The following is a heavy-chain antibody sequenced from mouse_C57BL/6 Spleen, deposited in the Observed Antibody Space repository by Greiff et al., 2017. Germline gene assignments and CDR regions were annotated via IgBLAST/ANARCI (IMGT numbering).Heavy chain of an antibody. CDR1: GYTFTSYW. Sequence: QQSCKASGYTFTSYWMHWVKQRPGQGLEWIGEIDPSDSYTNYNQKFKGKSTLTVDKSSSTAYMQLSSLTSEDSAVYYCARRGTTVVEDYAMDYWGQGTSVTVSS. D-gene: IGHD1-1*01. V-gene: IGHV1-69*01. J-gene: IGHJ4*01. CDR3: ARRGTTVVEDYAMDY. CDR2: IDPSDSYT.